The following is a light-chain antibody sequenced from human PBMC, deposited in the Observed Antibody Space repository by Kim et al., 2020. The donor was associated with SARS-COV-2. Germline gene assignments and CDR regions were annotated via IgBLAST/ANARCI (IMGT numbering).Light chain of an antibody. Sequence: PGERVTLSCRASQSVSSSYLTWYQQKPGQAPRLLIYGASTRATGIPARFSGSGSGTDFTLTISSLQPEDFAVYYCQQDYNLLFGGGTKLEI. CDR3: QQDYNLL. CDR2: GAS. J-gene: IGKJ4*01. V-gene: IGKV3D-7*01. CDR1: QSVSSSY.